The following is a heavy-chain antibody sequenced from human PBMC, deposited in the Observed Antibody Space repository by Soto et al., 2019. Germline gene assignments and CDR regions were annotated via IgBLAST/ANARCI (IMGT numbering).Heavy chain of an antibody. CDR3: ARDTPPTDY. V-gene: IGHV1-18*01. J-gene: IGHJ4*02. CDR2: ISAYNTNT. Sequence: QVQLVQSGAEVKKPGASVKVSCKTSGYTFTSYHISWVRQAPGQGLEWMGWISAYNTNTNYAQKFQGRVTMTTDTLPSTAYMELRSLRSADTAVYYCARDTPPTDYWGQGTLVTVSS. CDR1: GYTFTSYH.